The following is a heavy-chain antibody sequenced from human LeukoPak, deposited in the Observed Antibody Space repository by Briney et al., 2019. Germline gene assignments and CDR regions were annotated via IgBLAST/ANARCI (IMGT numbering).Heavy chain of an antibody. D-gene: IGHD5-18*01. CDR1: GGSISSYY. CDR2: IYYSGST. Sequence: SETLSLTCTVSGGSISSYYWSWIRQPPGKGLEWIGYIYYSGSTNYNPSLKSRVTISVDTSKNQFSLKLSSVTAADTAVYYCARGVRYSYGPFDYWGQGTLVTVSS. J-gene: IGHJ4*01. CDR3: ARGVRYSYGPFDY. V-gene: IGHV4-59*01.